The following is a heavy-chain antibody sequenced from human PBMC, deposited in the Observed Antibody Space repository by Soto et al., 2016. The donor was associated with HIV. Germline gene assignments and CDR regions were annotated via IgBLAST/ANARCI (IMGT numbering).Heavy chain of an antibody. J-gene: IGHJ3*02. CDR3: ASELAAQGAFDI. D-gene: IGHD1-1*01. V-gene: IGHV1-2*02. Sequence: VQVVQSGAEVKKPGASVKVSCKASGYYFTAYFMHWVRQAPGQGLEWMGWINPNSGGTNYAQKFQDRVTMTRDMSISTAYMELSRLRSDDTAVYYCASELAAQGAFDIWGQGTMVTVSS. CDR1: GYYFTAYF. CDR2: INPNSGGT.